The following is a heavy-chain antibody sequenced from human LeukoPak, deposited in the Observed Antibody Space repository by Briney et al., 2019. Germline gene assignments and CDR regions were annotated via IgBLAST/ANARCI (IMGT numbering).Heavy chain of an antibody. CDR2: ISSSSSPI. J-gene: IGHJ4*02. V-gene: IGHV3-48*04. CDR1: GFTFSSYS. Sequence: PGGSLRLSCAASGFTFSSYSMNWVRQAPGKGLEWVSYISSSSSPIYYADSVRGRFTISRDNAKNSLFLQMNSLRAEDTAVYYCARVRYNSGYIFDYWGQGALVTVSS. D-gene: IGHD5-18*01. CDR3: ARVRYNSGYIFDY.